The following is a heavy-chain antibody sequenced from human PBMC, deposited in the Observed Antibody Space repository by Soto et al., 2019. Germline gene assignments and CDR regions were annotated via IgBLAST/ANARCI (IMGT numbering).Heavy chain of an antibody. V-gene: IGHV3-64D*06. Sequence: HPGGSLRLSCSASGFLFSESTIYWVRQVPGKGLEAISAVSTSGRSTYYADSVKDRFTISRDNSKNTLFLQMGSLRPEDTAIYYCVKQAHGLDGVAFDYWGQGTQVTVSS. CDR1: GFLFSEST. D-gene: IGHD2-15*01. CDR2: VSTSGRST. J-gene: IGHJ4*02. CDR3: VKQAHGLDGVAFDY.